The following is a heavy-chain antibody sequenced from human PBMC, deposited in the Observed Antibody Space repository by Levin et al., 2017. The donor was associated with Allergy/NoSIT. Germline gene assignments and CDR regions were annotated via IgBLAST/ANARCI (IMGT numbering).Heavy chain of an antibody. D-gene: IGHD2-15*01. J-gene: IGHJ4*02. CDR2: ISFDGSNE. CDR3: ASLYFRGGNCPFFDY. Sequence: GGSLRLSCAASGFTFSSYAMHWVRQAPGKGLEWVAVISFDGSNEYYADSVKGRFTISRDNFKNTLYLLINSLRVEDTALYFCASLYFRGGNCPFFDYWGQGTLVTVSP. V-gene: IGHV3-30*03. CDR1: GFTFSSYA.